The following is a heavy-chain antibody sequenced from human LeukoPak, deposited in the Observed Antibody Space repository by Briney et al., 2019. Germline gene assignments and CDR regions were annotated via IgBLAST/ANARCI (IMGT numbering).Heavy chain of an antibody. Sequence: SETLSLTCAVFGGSFSGYYWSWIRQPPGKGLEWIGEITHSGSANYNPSLKSRVTMSVDTSKNQFSLKLSSVTAADTAVYYCAREWKRYFDWNLLFDYWGQGTLVTVSS. CDR1: GGSFSGYY. V-gene: IGHV4-34*10. CDR2: ITHSGSA. D-gene: IGHD3-9*01. J-gene: IGHJ4*02. CDR3: AREWKRYFDWNLLFDY.